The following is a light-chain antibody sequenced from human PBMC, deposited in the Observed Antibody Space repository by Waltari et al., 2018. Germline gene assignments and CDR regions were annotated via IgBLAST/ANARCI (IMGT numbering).Light chain of an antibody. Sequence: QSALTQPASVSGSPGQSITISCTGTSSDVGNYKRVSWYQQHPAKAPKLMIYAVSKRPSGGSDRFSGSKSGDMASLTISGLQPEDEAEYFCSSYAGSSKGVFGGGTKVTVL. CDR2: AVS. CDR1: SSDVGNYKR. J-gene: IGLJ2*01. CDR3: SSYAGSSKGV. V-gene: IGLV2-23*02.